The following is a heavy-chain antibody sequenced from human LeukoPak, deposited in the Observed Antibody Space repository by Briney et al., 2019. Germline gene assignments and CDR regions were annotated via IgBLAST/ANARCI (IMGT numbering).Heavy chain of an antibody. V-gene: IGHV1-69*13. CDR1: ARTFSRYA. Sequence: GASVKVSCKSSARTFSRYAISWVRQAPGQGLEWMGGIIPIFGTANYAQKFQGRVTITADESTSTAYMELSSLRSEDTAVYYCARDGYYGSGSYYTTLDYWGQGTLVTVSS. J-gene: IGHJ4*02. CDR3: ARDGYYGSGSYYTTLDY. D-gene: IGHD3-10*01. CDR2: IIPIFGTA.